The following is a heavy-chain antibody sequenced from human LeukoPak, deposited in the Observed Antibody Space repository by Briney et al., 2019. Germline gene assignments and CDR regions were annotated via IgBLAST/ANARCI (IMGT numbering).Heavy chain of an antibody. D-gene: IGHD3-16*01. Sequence: GGSLRLSCAASGFTFSSYAMTWVRQAPGKGLEWVSAISGSGGSTYYADSVKGRFTISRDNSKNTLYLQLNSLRAEDTAVYYCARDNYDYVWGSYLVTNWGQGTLVTVSS. V-gene: IGHV3-23*01. CDR3: ARDNYDYVWGSYLVTN. J-gene: IGHJ4*02. CDR2: ISGSGGST. CDR1: GFTFSSYA.